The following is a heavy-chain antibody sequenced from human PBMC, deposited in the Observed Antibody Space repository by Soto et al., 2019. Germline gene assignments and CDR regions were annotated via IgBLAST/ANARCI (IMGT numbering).Heavy chain of an antibody. V-gene: IGHV1-8*01. Sequence: QVQLVQSGAEVKKPGASVKVSCKASGYTFTSYDINWVRQATGQGLEWMGWMNPNSGNTGYAQKFQGRVTMTRNTSISTAYMELSSLRSEDTAVYYCARGLKLWDDYYYYGMDVWGQGTTVTVSS. CDR1: GYTFTSYD. CDR3: ARGLKLWDDYYYYGMDV. J-gene: IGHJ6*02. D-gene: IGHD5-18*01. CDR2: MNPNSGNT.